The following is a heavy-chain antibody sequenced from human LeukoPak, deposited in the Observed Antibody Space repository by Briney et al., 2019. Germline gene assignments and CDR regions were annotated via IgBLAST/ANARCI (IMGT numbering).Heavy chain of an antibody. V-gene: IGHV3-74*01. D-gene: IGHD5-18*01. Sequence: GGSLRLSCTASGFTFSSYWMHWVRQDPGKGLVWVSRIKTDGSSTDYADSVKGRFTISRDNAKNTLYLQMNSLRAEDTAVYYCARVFIVPDTAMVDYWGQGTRVTVSS. CDR3: ARVFIVPDTAMVDY. J-gene: IGHJ4*02. CDR2: IKTDGSST. CDR1: GFTFSSYW.